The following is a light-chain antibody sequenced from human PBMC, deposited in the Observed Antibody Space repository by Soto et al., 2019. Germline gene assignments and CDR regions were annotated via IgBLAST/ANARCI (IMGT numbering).Light chain of an antibody. Sequence: EIVMTQSPATLSVSPGERATLSCRASQSVSSNLAWYQQKPGQAPRLLIYGASTRATGIPARFSGSGSGTEFTLTINSLQSEDFAVYYCQQYDDWPPVTFGPGTKVDIK. CDR2: GAS. CDR3: QQYDDWPPVT. V-gene: IGKV3-15*01. CDR1: QSVSSN. J-gene: IGKJ3*01.